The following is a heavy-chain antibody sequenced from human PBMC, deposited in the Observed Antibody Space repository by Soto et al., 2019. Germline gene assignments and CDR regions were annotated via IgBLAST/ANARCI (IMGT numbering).Heavy chain of an antibody. Sequence: ESGGGLVQPGGSLRLSCAASGFTFSSYAMSWVRQAPGKGLEWVSAISGSGGSTYYADSVKGRFTISRDNSKNTLYLQMNSLRAEDTAVYYCSTGGCTNGVCPGGGAFDIWGQGTMVTVSS. CDR2: ISGSGGST. D-gene: IGHD2-8*01. CDR1: GFTFSSYA. CDR3: STGGCTNGVCPGGGAFDI. J-gene: IGHJ3*02. V-gene: IGHV3-23*01.